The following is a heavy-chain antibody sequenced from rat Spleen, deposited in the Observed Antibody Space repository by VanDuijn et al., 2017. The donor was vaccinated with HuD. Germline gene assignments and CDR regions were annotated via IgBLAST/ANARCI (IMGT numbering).Heavy chain of an antibody. D-gene: IGHD1-1*01. CDR3: ARHYYSGGDYFDY. Sequence: EVHLVESGGGLVQPGRSMKLSCAASGFTFSNYGMAWVRQAPKRGLEWVAYISTGGGNTYYRDSVKGRFTISRDNAKSTLYLQMDSLRSEDTATYYCARHYYSGGDYFDYWGQGVMVTVSS. CDR2: ISTGGGNT. J-gene: IGHJ2*01. V-gene: IGHV5-25*01. CDR1: GFTFSNYG.